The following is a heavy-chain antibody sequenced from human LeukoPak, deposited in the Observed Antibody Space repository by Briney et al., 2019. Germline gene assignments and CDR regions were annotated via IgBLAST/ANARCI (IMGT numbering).Heavy chain of an antibody. V-gene: IGHV1-46*03. CDR3: ARDKSSPEYYYDSSGYYSS. CDR1: GYTFTSYY. J-gene: IGHJ4*02. CDR2: INPSGGST. D-gene: IGHD3-22*01. Sequence: GASVKVSCKASGYTFTSYYMHWVRQAPGQGLEWMGIINPSGGSTSYAQKFQGRVTMTRDTSTSTVYMELSSLRSEDTAVYYCARDKSSPEYYYDSSGYYSSWGQGTLVTVSS.